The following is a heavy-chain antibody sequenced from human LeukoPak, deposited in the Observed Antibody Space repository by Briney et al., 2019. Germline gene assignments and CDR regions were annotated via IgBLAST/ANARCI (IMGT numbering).Heavy chain of an antibody. V-gene: IGHV3-7*01. CDR1: GFTSSSYW. D-gene: IGHD5/OR15-5a*01. CDR2: IKQDGSEK. Sequence: PGGSLRLSCAASGFTSSSYWMSWVRQAPGKGLEWVANIKQDGSEKYYMDSVKGRFTISRDNAKKSLYLQMNSLRAEDTAVYYCARQKYLRGPDVEYFDYWGQGTLVTVSS. J-gene: IGHJ4*02. CDR3: ARQKYLRGPDVEYFDY.